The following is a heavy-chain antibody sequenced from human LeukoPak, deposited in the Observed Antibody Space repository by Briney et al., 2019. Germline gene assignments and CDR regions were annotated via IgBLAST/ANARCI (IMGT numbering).Heavy chain of an antibody. D-gene: IGHD1-26*01. CDR3: ARDPVGGSTIFDY. J-gene: IGHJ4*02. V-gene: IGHV6-1*01. CDR2: TYYRSKWYY. Sequence: PSQTLSLTCAISGDSVSSNSAAWSWIRQSPLRGLEWLGRTYYRSKWYYDYAVAVKSRISINPDTSKNQFSLQLSSVTPEDTAVYYCARDPVGGSTIFDYWGQGTLVTVSS. CDR1: GDSVSSNSAA.